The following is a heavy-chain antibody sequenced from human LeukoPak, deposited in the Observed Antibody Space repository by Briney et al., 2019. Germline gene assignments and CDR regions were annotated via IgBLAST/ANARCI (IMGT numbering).Heavy chain of an antibody. CDR1: GFTVSSNY. V-gene: IGHV3-53*01. D-gene: IGHD3-22*01. Sequence: PGGSLRLSCAASGFTVSSNYMSWVRQAPGKGLEWVSVIYSGGSTYYADSVKGRFTISRDNSKNTLYLQMNSLRAEDTAVYYCATGYYYDSSGYLDYWGQGTLVNVSS. CDR2: IYSGGST. J-gene: IGHJ4*02. CDR3: ATGYYYDSSGYLDY.